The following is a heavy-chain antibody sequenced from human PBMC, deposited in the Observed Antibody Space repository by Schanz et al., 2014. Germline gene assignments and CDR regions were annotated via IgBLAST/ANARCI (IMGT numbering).Heavy chain of an antibody. V-gene: IGHV3-49*04. D-gene: IGHD1-1*01. Sequence: EEQLVESGGGLVQPGRSLTLSCTTSGFTFTDHALSWVRQAPGQGLQWVGFIRSKDYGGPPEYVAPVKGRFTISRDDSRGIAYLHMTILNTDDTGVYYGTRDSMTWNNWFDSWGQGTLVIVSS. CDR1: GFTFTDHA. CDR2: IRSKDYGGPP. J-gene: IGHJ5*01. CDR3: TRDSMTWNNWFDS.